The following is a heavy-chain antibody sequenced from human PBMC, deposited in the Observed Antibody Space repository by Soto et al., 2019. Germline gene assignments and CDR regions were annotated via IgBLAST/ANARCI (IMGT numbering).Heavy chain of an antibody. CDR3: ARSQGSSTSLELYYYYYYGMDV. D-gene: IGHD2-2*01. Sequence: QVQLVQSGAEVKKPGSSVKVSCKSSGSTFSSYAISWVRQAPGQGLEWMGGIIPISETTNYAQKFQGRVTITADESKSTASMELSSLRSEDTAVYYCARSQGSSTSLELYYYYYYGMDVWGQGTTVTVSS. CDR2: IIPISETT. J-gene: IGHJ6*02. V-gene: IGHV1-69*01. CDR1: GSTFSSYA.